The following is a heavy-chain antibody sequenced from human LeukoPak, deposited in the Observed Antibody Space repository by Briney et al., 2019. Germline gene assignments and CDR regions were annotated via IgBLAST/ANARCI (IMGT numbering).Heavy chain of an antibody. J-gene: IGHJ5*02. CDR3: ARVPTDILTGLNWFDP. Sequence: GGSLRLSCAASGFTFSSYWMSWVRQAPGKGLEWVANIKQDGSEKYYVDSVKGRFTISRDNAKNSLYLQMNSLRAEDTAVYYCARVPTDILTGLNWFDPWGQGTLVTVSS. CDR2: IKQDGSEK. D-gene: IGHD3-9*01. V-gene: IGHV3-7*01. CDR1: GFTFSSYW.